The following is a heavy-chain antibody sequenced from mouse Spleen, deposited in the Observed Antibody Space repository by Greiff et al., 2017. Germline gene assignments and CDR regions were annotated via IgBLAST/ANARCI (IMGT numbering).Heavy chain of an antibody. D-gene: IGHD1-1*01. J-gene: IGHJ1*01. CDR2: IRLKSDNYAT. V-gene: IGHV6-3*01. CDR1: GFTFSNYW. Sequence: EVKLMESGGGLVQPGGSMKLSCVASGFTFSNYWMNWVRQSPEKGLEWVAQIRLKSDNYATHYAESVKGRFTISRDDSKSSVYLQMNNLRAEDTGIYYCTNYEGYFDVWGAGTTVTVSS. CDR3: TNYEGYFDV.